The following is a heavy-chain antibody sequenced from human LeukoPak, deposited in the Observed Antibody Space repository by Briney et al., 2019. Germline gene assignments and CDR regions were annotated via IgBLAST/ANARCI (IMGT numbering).Heavy chain of an antibody. J-gene: IGHJ4*02. D-gene: IGHD2-2*01. CDR1: GFTFSNAW. CDR2: IKSKTDGGTT. CDR3: AKDLTGLLGYCSSTSCFDFDY. Sequence: KAGGSLRLSCAASGFTFSNAWMSWVRQAPGKGLEWVGRIKSKTDGGTTDYAAPVKGRFTISRDDSKNTLYLQMNSLKTEDTAVYYCAKDLTGLLGYCSSTSCFDFDYWGQGTLVTVSS. V-gene: IGHV3-15*01.